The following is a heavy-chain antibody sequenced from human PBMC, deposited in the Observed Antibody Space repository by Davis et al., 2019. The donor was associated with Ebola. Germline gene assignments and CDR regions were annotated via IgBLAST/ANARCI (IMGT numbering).Heavy chain of an antibody. CDR3: ARDGLWFGELLYYYYGMDV. V-gene: IGHV1-18*04. CDR2: ISTYNGNT. Sequence: AASVKVSCKASGYTFTSYGISWVRQAPGQGLEWMGWISTYNGNTNYAQKLQGRVTMTTDTSTSTAYMELRSLRSDDTAVYYCARDGLWFGELLYYYYGMDVWGKGTTVTVSS. D-gene: IGHD3-10*01. CDR1: GYTFTSYG. J-gene: IGHJ6*04.